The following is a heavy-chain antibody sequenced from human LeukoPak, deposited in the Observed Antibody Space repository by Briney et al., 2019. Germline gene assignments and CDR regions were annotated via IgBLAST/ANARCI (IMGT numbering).Heavy chain of an antibody. CDR3: ARGRLHYDFWSGYLGAFDI. CDR1: GGSFSGYY. Sequence: PSETLSLTCAVYGGSFSGYYWSWIRQPPGKGLEWIGEINHSGSTNHNPSLKSRVTISVDTSKNQFSLKLSSVTATDTAVYYCARGRLHYDFWSGYLGAFDIWGQGTMVTVSS. CDR2: INHSGST. D-gene: IGHD3-3*01. V-gene: IGHV4-34*01. J-gene: IGHJ3*02.